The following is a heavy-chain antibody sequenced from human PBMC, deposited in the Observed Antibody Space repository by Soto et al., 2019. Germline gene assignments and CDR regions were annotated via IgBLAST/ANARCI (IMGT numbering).Heavy chain of an antibody. J-gene: IGHJ5*02. V-gene: IGHV3-30*03. CDR1: GFTFSSYG. CDR2: ISYDGSNK. Sequence: PGGSLRLSCAASGFTFSSYGMHWVRQAPGKGLEWVAVISYDGSNKYYADSVKGRFTISRDNSKNTLYLQMNSLRAEDTAVYYCATLEGSSDSPWGQGTLVTVSS. D-gene: IGHD2-21*02. CDR3: ATLEGSSDSP.